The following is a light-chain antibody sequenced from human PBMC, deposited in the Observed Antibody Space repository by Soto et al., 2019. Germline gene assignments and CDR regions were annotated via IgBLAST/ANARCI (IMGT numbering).Light chain of an antibody. J-gene: IGKJ4*01. CDR3: QQSDSAPPT. Sequence: LQITQSPSPLSASEGDRVTITCRASQGINFYLAWYQQKPGKAPKLLIHSASTLQSGVPSRFAGSRSGTDFTLTINSLQPEDVATYFCQQSDSAPPTFGGGTKVDIK. CDR1: QGINFY. CDR2: SAS. V-gene: IGKV1-27*01.